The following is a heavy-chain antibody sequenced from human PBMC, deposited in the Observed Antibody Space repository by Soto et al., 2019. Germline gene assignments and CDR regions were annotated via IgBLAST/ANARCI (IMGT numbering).Heavy chain of an antibody. Sequence: SETLSLTCNVSGGSIRTPDWWSWVRQTPEKGLEWIGEIYHSGTPNYNPSLKSRVSMSVDTSKNQFSLNLISVTAADTAVYYCARGGPKYCSGGSCYNWFDPWGQGTLVTVSS. V-gene: IGHV4-4*02. D-gene: IGHD2-15*01. CDR2: IYHSGTP. J-gene: IGHJ5*02. CDR1: GGSIRTPDW. CDR3: ARGGPKYCSGGSCYNWFDP.